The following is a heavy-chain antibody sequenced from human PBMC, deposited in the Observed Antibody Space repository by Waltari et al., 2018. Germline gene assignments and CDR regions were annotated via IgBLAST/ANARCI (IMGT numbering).Heavy chain of an antibody. CDR3: AKAVEIWFYAFDI. J-gene: IGHJ3*02. V-gene: IGHV3-23*01. CDR2: VIGRGTNT. CDR1: GFPFSSYA. Sequence: EVQVLESGGGLVQPGGSLRLSCAASGFPFSSYAMTWVRQAPGKGLGWVASVIGRGTNTNYADSVKGRFTLSRDNSKNTLHLQMNSLRAEDTAVYYCAKAVEIWFYAFDIWGQGTMVTVSS. D-gene: IGHD3-10*01.